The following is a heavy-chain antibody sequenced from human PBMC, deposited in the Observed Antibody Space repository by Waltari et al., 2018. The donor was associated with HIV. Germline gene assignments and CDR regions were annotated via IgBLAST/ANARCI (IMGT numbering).Heavy chain of an antibody. CDR1: GFTFHTYW. CDR2: MNSDGTTR. Sequence: VQLVESGGGLVQPGGYLRLSCAASGFTFHTYWMHWLRQVPGKGLVWFSRMNSDGTTRSYAYSVKGRFTISRDNAKNTLYVEMNSLRADDTAVYYCASSGVYAHDAFKIWGQGTKVIVSS. CDR3: ASSGVYAHDAFKI. J-gene: IGHJ3*02. D-gene: IGHD2-15*01. V-gene: IGHV3-74*01.